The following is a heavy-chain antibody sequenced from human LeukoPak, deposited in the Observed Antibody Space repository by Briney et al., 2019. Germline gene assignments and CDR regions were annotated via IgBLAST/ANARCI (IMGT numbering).Heavy chain of an antibody. V-gene: IGHV3-7*05. Sequence: PGGSLRLSCVAFEFTHKYMSWVRQAPGKGLEWVANIKQDGSDKNYVDSVKGRFTISRDNTKNSVYLEMNSLKVEDTAVYYCAREFSWLGRDIWGQGTLVTVSS. D-gene: IGHD5-12*01. CDR3: AREFSWLGRDI. CDR1: EFTHKY. CDR2: IKQDGSDK. J-gene: IGHJ1*01.